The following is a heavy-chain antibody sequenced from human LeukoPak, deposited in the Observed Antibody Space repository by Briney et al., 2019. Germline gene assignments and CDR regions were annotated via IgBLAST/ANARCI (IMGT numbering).Heavy chain of an antibody. CDR2: INPNSGGT. CDR3: ARDLLFGELLGAFY. CDR1: GYTFTGYY. V-gene: IGHV1-2*02. Sequence: ASVKVSCKASGYTFTGYYMHWVRQAPGQGLEWMGWINPNSGGTNYAQKFQGRVTMTRDTSISTAYMELSRLRSDDTAVYCCARDLLFGELLGAFYWGQGTLVTVSP. D-gene: IGHD3-10*01. J-gene: IGHJ4*02.